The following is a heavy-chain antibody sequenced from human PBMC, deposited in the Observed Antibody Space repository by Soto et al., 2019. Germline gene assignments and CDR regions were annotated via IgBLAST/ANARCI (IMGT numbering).Heavy chain of an antibody. CDR3: GRRGSGSYYDY. Sequence: EVQLLESGGGLVQPGGSLRLSCAASGFTFSSYAMRWVRQAPVKGLEWVSAISGSGGSTYYADSVKGRFTISRDNSKNTLYLQMNSLRAEDTAVYYCGRRGSGSYYDYWGXGTLVTVSS. CDR2: ISGSGGST. D-gene: IGHD1-26*01. V-gene: IGHV3-23*01. J-gene: IGHJ4*02. CDR1: GFTFSSYA.